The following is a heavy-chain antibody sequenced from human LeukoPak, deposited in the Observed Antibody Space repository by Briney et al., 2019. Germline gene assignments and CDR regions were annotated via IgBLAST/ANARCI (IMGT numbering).Heavy chain of an antibody. D-gene: IGHD6-13*01. Sequence: SETLSLTCTVSGGSISSSSYYWGWIRQPPGKGLEWIGSIYYSGSTYYNPSLKSRVTISVDTSKNQFSLKLSSVTAADTAVYYRARREGIAAAPPPVWGQGTMVTVSS. CDR3: ARREGIAAAPPPV. V-gene: IGHV4-39*07. CDR1: GGSISSSSYY. CDR2: IYYSGST. J-gene: IGHJ3*01.